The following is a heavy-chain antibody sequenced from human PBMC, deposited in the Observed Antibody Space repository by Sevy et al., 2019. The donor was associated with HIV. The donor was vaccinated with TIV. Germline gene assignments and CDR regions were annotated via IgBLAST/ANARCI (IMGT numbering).Heavy chain of an antibody. D-gene: IGHD3-16*01. CDR1: GFDFSTYW. Sequence: EGSLRLSCAASGFDFSTYWMHWVRQAPGKGLVWVSRIMGDGSRRSHADSVKGRFTISRDNAKNTLYLQMNSLRAEDTALYFCARDPFGGYYFDHWGPGTLVTVSS. CDR3: ARDPFGGYYFDH. V-gene: IGHV3-74*01. CDR2: IMGDGSRR. J-gene: IGHJ4*02.